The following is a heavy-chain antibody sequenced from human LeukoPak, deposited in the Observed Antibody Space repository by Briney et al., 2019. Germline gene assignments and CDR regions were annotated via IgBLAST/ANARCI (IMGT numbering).Heavy chain of an antibody. Sequence: SETLSLTCTVSGGSISSSSYYWGWIRQPPGKGLEWIGSIYYSGSTYYNPSLKSRVTISVDTSKNQFSLKLSSVTAADTAVYYCARLETRTTLTIFGVVIIGWFDPWGQGTLVTVSS. CDR1: GGSISSSSYY. CDR3: ARLETRTTLTIFGVVIIGWFDP. J-gene: IGHJ5*02. V-gene: IGHV4-39*01. CDR2: IYYSGST. D-gene: IGHD3-3*01.